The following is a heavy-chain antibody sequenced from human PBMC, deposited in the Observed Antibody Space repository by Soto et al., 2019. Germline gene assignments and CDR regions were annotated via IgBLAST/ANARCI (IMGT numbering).Heavy chain of an antibody. CDR2: IYYRGNA. V-gene: IGHV4-39*01. J-gene: IGHJ5*02. CDR1: GASVSSGLSY. CDR3: ARHKVWGGYYWHWFDP. Sequence: SETLSLTCTVSGASVSSGLSYWGWIRQPPGKGLEWIGSIYYRGNAYYNPSLKTRVTISLDESNKQFSLKLSSVTAADTAVYFCARHKVWGGYYWHWFDPWGQGSLVTVSS. D-gene: IGHD3-3*01.